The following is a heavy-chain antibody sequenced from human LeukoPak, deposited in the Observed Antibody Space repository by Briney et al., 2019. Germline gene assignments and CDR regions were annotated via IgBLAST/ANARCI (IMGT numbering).Heavy chain of an antibody. CDR1: GFTFSSYG. CDR2: ISSDGSNK. Sequence: GGSLRLSRAASGFTFSSYGMHWVRQAPGKGLEWVAVISSDGSNKYYAYSVKGRFTISRDNSKNTLYLQMNSLRTEDTAVYYCARHLDYYDSSGPQGYWGQGTLVTVSS. CDR3: ARHLDYYDSSGPQGY. V-gene: IGHV3-30*03. J-gene: IGHJ4*02. D-gene: IGHD3-22*01.